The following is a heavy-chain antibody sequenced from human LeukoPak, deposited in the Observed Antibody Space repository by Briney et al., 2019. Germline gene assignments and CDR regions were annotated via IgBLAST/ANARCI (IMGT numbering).Heavy chain of an antibody. D-gene: IGHD3-10*01. CDR3: AARKVRGVWFYLDY. V-gene: IGHV3-23*01. CDR2: IYDDNT. J-gene: IGHJ4*02. CDR1: GFTVSAYA. Sequence: GVSLRLSCAASGFTVSAYAMAWVRQAPGKGLEWVSTIYDDNTYYADSVKGRFAISTDNSKNTLYLQMNSLRVEDAAVYFCAARKVRGVWFYLDYWGQGTLVTVSS.